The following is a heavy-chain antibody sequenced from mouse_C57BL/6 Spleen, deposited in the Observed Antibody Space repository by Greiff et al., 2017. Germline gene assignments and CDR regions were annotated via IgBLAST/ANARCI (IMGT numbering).Heavy chain of an antibody. CDR3: APHPGAMDY. CDR1: GYAFSSSW. V-gene: IGHV1-82*01. CDR2: IYPGDGDT. Sequence: QVQLKESGPELVKPGASVKISCKASGYAFSSSWMNWVKQRPGTGLEWIGRIYPGDGDTNYNGKFKGKATLTADKSSSTAYMQLSSLTSEDSAVYFCAPHPGAMDYWGQGTSVTVSS. J-gene: IGHJ4*01.